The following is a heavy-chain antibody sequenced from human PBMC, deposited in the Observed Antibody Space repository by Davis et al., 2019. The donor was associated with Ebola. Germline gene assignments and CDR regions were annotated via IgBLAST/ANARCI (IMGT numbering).Heavy chain of an antibody. CDR2: IRSKANSYAT. V-gene: IGHV3-73*01. D-gene: IGHD2-2*01. CDR3: TTYIVVVPAGGMDV. J-gene: IGHJ6*02. CDR1: GFTISGSA. Sequence: GESLKISCAASGFTISGSAMHWVRQASGKGLEWVGRIRSKANSYATAYAASVKGRFTISRDDSKNTAYLQMNSLKTEDTAVYYCTTYIVVVPAGGMDVWGQGTTVTVSS.